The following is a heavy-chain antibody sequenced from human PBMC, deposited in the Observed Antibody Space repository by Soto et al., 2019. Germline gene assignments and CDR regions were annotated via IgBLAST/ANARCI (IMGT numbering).Heavy chain of an antibody. CDR1: GFAFYYYN. D-gene: IGHD6-13*01. CDR3: VREPWGFSGTWYDY. CDR2: INHDGSKT. V-gene: IGHV3-74*01. J-gene: IGHJ4*02. Sequence: GGSLRLSCAASGFAFYYYNMNWVRQAPGRGLEWVSRINHDGSKTEYADSVKGRFTISRDNTNNTLYLQMNSLRVEDTAMYYCVREPWGFSGTWYDYWGQGTLVTVSS.